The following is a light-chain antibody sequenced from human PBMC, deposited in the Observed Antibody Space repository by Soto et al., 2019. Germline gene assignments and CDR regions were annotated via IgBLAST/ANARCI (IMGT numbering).Light chain of an antibody. J-gene: IGLJ1*01. CDR3: SSYTTSSTYV. CDR1: SSDIGRFKY. Sequence: QSALTQPASVSGSPGQSITISCTGTSSDIGRFKYVSWYQQHPGKAPKLIIHDVSDRPSGVSNRFSGSKSGITASLTISGLQAEDEADYYCSSYTTSSTYVFGTGTKLTVL. V-gene: IGLV2-14*03. CDR2: DVS.